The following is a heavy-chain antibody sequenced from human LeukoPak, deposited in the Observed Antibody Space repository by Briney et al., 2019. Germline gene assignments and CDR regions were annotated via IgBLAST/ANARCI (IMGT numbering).Heavy chain of an antibody. CDR3: TRGPFLNGNAYNWFDP. J-gene: IGHJ5*02. D-gene: IGHD1-20*01. CDR1: GYTFTSFD. Sequence: ASVKVSCKTSGYTFTSFDINWVRHTTGHGPEWMGWVNCDNENTRYARKFQGRVAIARDTSTRTVYLELNNLSSDDTAMYYCTRGPFLNGNAYNWFDPWGQGTLVTVSS. CDR2: VNCDNENT. V-gene: IGHV1-8*03.